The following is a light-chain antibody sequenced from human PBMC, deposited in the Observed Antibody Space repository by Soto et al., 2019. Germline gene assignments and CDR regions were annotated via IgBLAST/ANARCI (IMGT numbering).Light chain of an antibody. CDR3: SSYTTISTLV. CDR1: SSDIGAYDS. V-gene: IGLV2-14*03. CDR2: DVA. Sequence: QSALTQPASESGSPGQSITIPCTGTSSDIGAYDSVSWYQQHPGKAPKLMIYDVANRPSGVSDRFSGSKSGNTASLTISGLQAEDEADYYCSSYTTISTLVFGGGTKLTVL. J-gene: IGLJ2*01.